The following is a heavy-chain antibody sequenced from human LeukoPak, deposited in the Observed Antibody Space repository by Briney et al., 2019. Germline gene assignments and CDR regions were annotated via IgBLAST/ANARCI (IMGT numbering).Heavy chain of an antibody. J-gene: IGHJ6*02. CDR2: IYYSGST. V-gene: IGHV4-39*01. D-gene: IGHD3-3*01. CDR3: TITIFVGAYYGMDV. CDR1: GGSISSSSYY. Sequence: PSEALSLICTVSGGSISSSSYYWGWIRQPPGKGLEWIGSIYYSGSTYYNPSLKSRVTISVDTSKNQFSLKLSSVTAADTAVYYCTITIFVGAYYGMDVWGQGTTVTVSS.